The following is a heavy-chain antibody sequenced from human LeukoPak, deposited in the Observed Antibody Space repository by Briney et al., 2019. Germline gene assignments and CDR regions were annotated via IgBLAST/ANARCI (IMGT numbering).Heavy chain of an antibody. D-gene: IGHD6-13*01. CDR2: IIPILGIA. CDR1: GGTFSSYA. J-gene: IGHJ4*02. CDR3: ARSRRGIAAAGSFDY. Sequence: ASVKVSCKASGGTFSSYAISWVRQAHGQGLEWMGRIIPILGIANYAQKFQGRVTITADKSTSTAYMELSSLRSEDTAVYYCARSRRGIAAAGSFDYWGQGTLVTVSS. V-gene: IGHV1-69*04.